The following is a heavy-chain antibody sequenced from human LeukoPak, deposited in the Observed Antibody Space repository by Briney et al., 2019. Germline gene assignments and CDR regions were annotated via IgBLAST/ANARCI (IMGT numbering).Heavy chain of an antibody. CDR3: ARQSSTDYYYYGLDV. CDR1: GDRVSSNSVA. J-gene: IGHJ6*02. Sequence: SQTLSLTCAISGDRVSSNSVAWNWIRQSPSRGLEWLGRTYYRSKWHYDYALSVKRRIVINPDTSKNYFSLQLNSVTPEDTAVYYCARQSSTDYYYYGLDVWGQGTTVAVSS. V-gene: IGHV6-1*01. CDR2: TYYRSKWHY.